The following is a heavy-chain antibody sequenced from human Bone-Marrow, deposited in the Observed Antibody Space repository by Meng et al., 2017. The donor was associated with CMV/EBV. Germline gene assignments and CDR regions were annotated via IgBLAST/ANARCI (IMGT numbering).Heavy chain of an antibody. V-gene: IGHV1-2*02. CDR3: AREGAGTFFSY. J-gene: IGHJ4*02. Sequence: ASVKVSCKASGYTFTSYDINWVRQATGQGLEWMGWINPNSGGTNYAQKFQGRVTMTRDTSISTAYMELSRLRSDDTAVYYCAREGAGTFFSYWGQGTLVTVSS. CDR2: INPNSGGT. CDR1: GYTFTSYD. D-gene: IGHD1-7*01.